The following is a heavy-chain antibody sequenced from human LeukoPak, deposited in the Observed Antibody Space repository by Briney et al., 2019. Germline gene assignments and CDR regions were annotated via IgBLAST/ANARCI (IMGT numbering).Heavy chain of an antibody. CDR2: MNPNSGNT. Sequence: ASVTVSFKASGYTFTSYDINWVRQATGQGLEWIGWMNPNSGNTGYAQKFQGRVTITMNTSISTAYMELTGLRSEDTAVYYCARGRKEWELLGGYYYYMDVWGKGTTVTVSS. V-gene: IGHV1-8*01. CDR3: ARGRKEWELLGGYYYYMDV. CDR1: GYTFTSYD. J-gene: IGHJ6*03. D-gene: IGHD1-26*01.